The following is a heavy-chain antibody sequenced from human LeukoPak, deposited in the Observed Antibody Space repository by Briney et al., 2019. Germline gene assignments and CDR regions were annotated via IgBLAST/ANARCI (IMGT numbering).Heavy chain of an antibody. V-gene: IGHV1-8*01. J-gene: IGHJ4*02. CDR3: ARVTGSIDY. Sequence: ASVKVPCKASVYTFTSYDINWVRQATGQGLEWMGWMNPQSGYTGYAQKFQGRVTMTRDTSISTAYMELGSLRSEDTAMYYCARVTGSIDYWGQGTLVTVSS. D-gene: IGHD1-26*01. CDR1: VYTFTSYD. CDR2: MNPQSGYT.